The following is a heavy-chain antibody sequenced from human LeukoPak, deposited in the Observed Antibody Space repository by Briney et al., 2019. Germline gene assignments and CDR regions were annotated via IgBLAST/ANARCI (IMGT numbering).Heavy chain of an antibody. V-gene: IGHV4-39*01. D-gene: IGHD3-22*01. CDR1: GGFISSSSYY. CDR3: ARPISSGYYPFDS. CDR2: IYYSGST. J-gene: IGHJ4*02. Sequence: SETLSLTCTASGGFISSSSYYWGWIRQPPGKGLEWIGSIYYSGSTYYNPSLKSRVTISVDTSKNQFSLKLSSVTAADTAVYYCARPISSGYYPFDSWGQGTLVTVS.